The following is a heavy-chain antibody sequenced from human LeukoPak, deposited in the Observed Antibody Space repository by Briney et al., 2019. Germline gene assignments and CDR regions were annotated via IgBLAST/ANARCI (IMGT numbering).Heavy chain of an antibody. V-gene: IGHV3-30*03. CDR3: ASNTGD. D-gene: IGHD1-14*01. CDR2: ISYDGSNR. CDR1: GFIFSNFD. J-gene: IGHJ4*02. Sequence: GGSLRLSCAASGFIFSNFDMHWIRQAPGKGPEWVAVISYDGSNRYYADSVKGRFTISRDNSKSTLYLQVDSLRAEDTAVYYCASNTGDWGQGTLVTVSS.